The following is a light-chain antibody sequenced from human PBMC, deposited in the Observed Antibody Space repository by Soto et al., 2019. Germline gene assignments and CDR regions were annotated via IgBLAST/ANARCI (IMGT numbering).Light chain of an antibody. CDR3: QQSYTLPLT. J-gene: IGKJ3*01. CDR1: QSISSY. CDR2: AAS. Sequence: GDRVTITCRASQSISSYLNWYQQKPGKAPNLLIYAASTLQSGVPSRFSGSGSGTDFTLPISSLQPEDSATYYCQQSYTLPLTFGPGTKVDI. V-gene: IGKV1-39*01.